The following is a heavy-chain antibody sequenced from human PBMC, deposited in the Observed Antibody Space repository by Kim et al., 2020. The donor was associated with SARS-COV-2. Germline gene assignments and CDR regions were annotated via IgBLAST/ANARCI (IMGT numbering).Heavy chain of an antibody. D-gene: IGHD6-13*01. CDR3: AKLGAAAGPMDV. V-gene: IGHV3-30*02. J-gene: IGHJ6*02. Sequence: YAASVKGRFTISRDNSKITLYLQMNSLRAEDTAVYYCAKLGAAAGPMDVWGQGTTVTVSS.